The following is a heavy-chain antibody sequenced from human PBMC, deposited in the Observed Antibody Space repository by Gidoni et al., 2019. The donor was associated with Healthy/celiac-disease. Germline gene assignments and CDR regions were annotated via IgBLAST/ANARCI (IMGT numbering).Heavy chain of an antibody. J-gene: IGHJ5*02. CDR1: GYPFTSHD. Sequence: QVQLVQSGAEVKKPGASVKVSCKASGYPFTSHDLNWVRQATGQGLEWMGWMNPNSGNTGYAQKFQGRVTMTRNTSISTAYMELSSLRSEDTAVYYCARVSGLKYSSVPNWFDPWGQGTLVTVSS. V-gene: IGHV1-8*01. CDR3: ARVSGLKYSSVPNWFDP. CDR2: MNPNSGNT. D-gene: IGHD6-19*01.